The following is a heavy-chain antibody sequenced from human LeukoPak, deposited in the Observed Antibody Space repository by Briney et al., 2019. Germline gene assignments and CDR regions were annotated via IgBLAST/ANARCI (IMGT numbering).Heavy chain of an antibody. CDR2: INSGGST. V-gene: IGHV3-66*04. CDR3: ARRRPLDY. Sequence: GGSLRLSCAASGFSVSSNYMSWVRQAPGKGLEWVSVINSGGSTYYADSVEGRFTISRDSSKDTLFLQLNSLRAEDTAVYYCARRRPLDYWGQGTLVTVSS. J-gene: IGHJ4*02. CDR1: GFSVSSNY.